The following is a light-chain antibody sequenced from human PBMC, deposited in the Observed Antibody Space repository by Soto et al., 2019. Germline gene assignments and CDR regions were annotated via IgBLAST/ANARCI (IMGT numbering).Light chain of an antibody. V-gene: IGKV3-20*01. Sequence: ESVLTQSPGTLSLSPGERATLSCRASQSVRSSFLAWYQLKPGQAPRLLIYGASSRATGIPDRFSGSGSGTDFTLTISRLEPEDSAVYHCQQYDSSHWTFGQGTKVEIK. CDR1: QSVRSSF. J-gene: IGKJ1*01. CDR3: QQYDSSHWT. CDR2: GAS.